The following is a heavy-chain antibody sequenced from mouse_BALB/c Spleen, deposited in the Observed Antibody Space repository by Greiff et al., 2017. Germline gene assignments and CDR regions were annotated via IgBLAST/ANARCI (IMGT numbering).Heavy chain of an antibody. D-gene: IGHD1-1*01. CDR1: GYTFTDYN. V-gene: IGHV1S29*02. CDR2: IYPYNGGT. CDR3: ARRFDYGSSLDY. Sequence: VQLKQSGPELVKPGASVKISCKASGYTFTDYNMHWVKQSHGKSLEWIGYIYPYNGGTGYNQKFKSKATLTVDNSSSTAYMELRSLTSEDSAVYYCARRFDYGSSLDYWGQGTTLTVSS. J-gene: IGHJ2*01.